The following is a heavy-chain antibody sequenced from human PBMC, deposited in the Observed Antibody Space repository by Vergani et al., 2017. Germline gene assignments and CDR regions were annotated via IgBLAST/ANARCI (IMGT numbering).Heavy chain of an antibody. Sequence: QVQLVESGGGVVQPGRSLRLSCAACGFTFSSYAMHWVRQAPGKGLEWVAVISYDGSNKYYADSVKGRFTISRDNSKNTLYLQMNSLRAEDTAVYYCARDIGAMPIYYFDYWGQGTLVTVSS. D-gene: IGHD2-2*01. CDR3: ARDIGAMPIYYFDY. J-gene: IGHJ4*02. CDR1: GFTFSSYA. CDR2: ISYDGSNK. V-gene: IGHV3-30-3*01.